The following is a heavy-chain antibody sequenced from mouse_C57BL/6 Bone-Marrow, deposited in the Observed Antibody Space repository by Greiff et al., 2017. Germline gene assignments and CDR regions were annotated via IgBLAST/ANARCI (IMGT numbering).Heavy chain of an antibody. CDR3: AKEGVRLRRGYWYFDV. V-gene: IGHV3-1*01. CDR1: GYSITSGYD. J-gene: IGHJ1*03. CDR2: ISYSGST. Sequence: EVQLQESGPGMVKPSQSLSLTCTVTGYSITSGYDWHWIRHFPGNKLEWMGYISYSGSTNYNPSLKSRISITHDTSKNHFFLKLNSVTTEDTATXYCAKEGVRLRRGYWYFDVWGTGTTVTVSS. D-gene: IGHD2-4*01.